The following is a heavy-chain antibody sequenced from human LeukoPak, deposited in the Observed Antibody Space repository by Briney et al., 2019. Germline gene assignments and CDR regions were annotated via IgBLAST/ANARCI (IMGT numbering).Heavy chain of an antibody. CDR2: MNPNSGNT. V-gene: IGHV1-8*03. CDR3: AREGYCSGGSCYFDY. CDR1: GYTFTSYD. Sequence: GASVKVSCKASGYTFTSYDINWVRQATGQGLEWMGWMNPNSGNTGYAQKFQGRVTITRNTSISTAYMELSSLRSDDTAVYYCAREGYCSGGSCYFDYWGQGTLVTVSS. J-gene: IGHJ4*02. D-gene: IGHD2-15*01.